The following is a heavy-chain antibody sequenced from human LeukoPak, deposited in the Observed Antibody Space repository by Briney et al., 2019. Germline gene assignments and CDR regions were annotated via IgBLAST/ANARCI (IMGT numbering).Heavy chain of an antibody. CDR1: GFSFSSYW. CDR3: ARAPSEIGGYYPEYFRH. D-gene: IGHD3-22*01. J-gene: IGHJ1*01. V-gene: IGHV3-74*01. Sequence: GGSLRLSCAASGFSFSSYWLHWVRQAPGKGLVWVSRIKSDGKTYYADSVKGRFTISRDTAKNTVSLQMNSLRAEDTGVYYCARAPSEIGGYYPEYFRHWGQGTLVTVYS. CDR2: IKSDGKT.